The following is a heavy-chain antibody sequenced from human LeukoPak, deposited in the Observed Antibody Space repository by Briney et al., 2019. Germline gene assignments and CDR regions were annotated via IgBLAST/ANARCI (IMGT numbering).Heavy chain of an antibody. CDR2: ISSSSYI. Sequence: GGSLRLSCAASGFTFSSYSMNWVRQAPGKGLEWVSSISSSSYIYYADSVKGRFTISRDNAKNSLYLQMNSLRAEDTAVYYCARDRVRAVAGTGGYWGQGTLVTVSS. CDR3: ARDRVRAVAGTGGY. CDR1: GFTFSSYS. V-gene: IGHV3-21*01. J-gene: IGHJ4*02. D-gene: IGHD6-19*01.